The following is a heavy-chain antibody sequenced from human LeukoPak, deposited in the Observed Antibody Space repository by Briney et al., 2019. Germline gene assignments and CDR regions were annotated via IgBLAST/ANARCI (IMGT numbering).Heavy chain of an antibody. D-gene: IGHD1-14*01. J-gene: IGHJ3*02. CDR3: ATPNNIDAFDI. CDR1: XXTLTXYX. V-gene: IGHV1-46*01. CDR2: IDPSGVTT. Sequence: ASXXTLTXYXXHWXRXXXXXXXXWMGIIDPSGVTTNYAQNFQGRVTMTRDTSTSTVYMELSSLRSEDTAVYYCATPNNIDAFDIWGQGTMVTVSS.